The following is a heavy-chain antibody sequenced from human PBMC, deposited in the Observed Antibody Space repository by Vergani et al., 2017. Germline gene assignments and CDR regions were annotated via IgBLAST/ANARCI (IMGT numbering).Heavy chain of an antibody. CDR1: GFSLSTSGVG. CDR3: ANRFTGAGPFDY. CDR2: IYWNDDK. V-gene: IGHV2-5*01. J-gene: IGHJ4*02. D-gene: IGHD6-19*01. Sequence: QITLKESGPTLVKPTQTLTLTCTFSGFSLSTSGVGVGWIRQPPGKALEWLALIYWNDDKRYSPSLKSRLTITKDTSKNQVVLKMTNMDPVDTATYYCANRFTGAGPFDYLGQGTLVTVSS.